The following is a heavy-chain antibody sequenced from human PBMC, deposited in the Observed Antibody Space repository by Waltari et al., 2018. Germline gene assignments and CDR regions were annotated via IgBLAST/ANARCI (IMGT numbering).Heavy chain of an antibody. CDR1: GYTFTSYG. V-gene: IGHV1-18*01. CDR2: ISAYNGNT. J-gene: IGHJ4*02. Sequence: QVQLVQSGAEVKKPGASVKVSCKASGYTFTSYGISWVRQAPGQGLEWMGWISAYNGNTNYAQKLQGRVTMTTDTSTSTAYMELRSLRSDDTAVYYGAREAIFGVVIIGYYYFDYWGQGTLVTVSS. D-gene: IGHD3-3*01. CDR3: AREAIFGVVIIGYYYFDY.